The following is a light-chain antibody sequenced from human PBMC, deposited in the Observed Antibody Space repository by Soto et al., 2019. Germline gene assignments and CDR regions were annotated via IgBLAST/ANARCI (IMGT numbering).Light chain of an antibody. Sequence: IVMTQSPYSLALSLGERATINCKSRQSFLYDSNNKNDLAWYQQKPGQPPKLLIYGASTRESGVPDRFSGTGSGTDFTLTISSLQAEDVAVYYCQQYYSIPKTFGQGTKVDIK. V-gene: IGKV4-1*01. J-gene: IGKJ1*01. CDR1: QSFLYDSNNKND. CDR3: QQYYSIPKT. CDR2: GAS.